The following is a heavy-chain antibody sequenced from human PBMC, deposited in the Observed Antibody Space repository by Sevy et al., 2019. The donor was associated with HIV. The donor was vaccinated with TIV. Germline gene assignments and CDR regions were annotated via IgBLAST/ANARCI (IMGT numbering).Heavy chain of an antibody. CDR3: ARGPIVVVPAGPPPDFDY. CDR1: GFTFSSYS. Sequence: GGSLRLSCAASGFTFSSYSMNWVRQAPGKGLEWVSSISTSSSYTYYADSVKGRFTISRDNAKNSLYLQMNSLRAEDTGGYYCARGPIVVVPAGPPPDFDYWGQGTLVTVSS. J-gene: IGHJ4*02. CDR2: ISTSSSYT. V-gene: IGHV3-21*01. D-gene: IGHD2-2*01.